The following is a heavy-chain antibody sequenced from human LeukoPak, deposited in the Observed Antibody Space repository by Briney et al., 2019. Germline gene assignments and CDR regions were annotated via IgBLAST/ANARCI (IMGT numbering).Heavy chain of an antibody. V-gene: IGHV3-21*01. CDR1: GFTFSSYS. CDR3: AALSFRGFDP. Sequence: GGSLRLSCAASGFTFSSYSMNWVRQAPGKGLEWVSSISSSSSYIYYADSVKGRFTISRDNAKNSLYLQMNSLRAEETAVYYCAALSFRGFDPWGQGTLVTVSS. J-gene: IGHJ5*02. CDR2: ISSSSSYI. D-gene: IGHD3-3*02.